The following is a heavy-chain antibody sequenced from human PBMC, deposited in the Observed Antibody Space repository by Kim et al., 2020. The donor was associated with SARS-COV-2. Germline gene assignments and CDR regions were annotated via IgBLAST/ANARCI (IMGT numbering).Heavy chain of an antibody. V-gene: IGHV4-34*01. D-gene: IGHD6-19*01. CDR3: ARVGYSSGWRRGFYFDY. CDR2: INHSGST. Sequence: SETLSLTCAVYGGSFSGYYWSWIRQPPGKGLEWIGEINHSGSTNYNLSLKSRVTITVDTSKNQFSLKLSSVTAADTAVYYCARVGYSSGWRRGFYFDYWGQGTLVTVSS. J-gene: IGHJ4*02. CDR1: GGSFSGYY.